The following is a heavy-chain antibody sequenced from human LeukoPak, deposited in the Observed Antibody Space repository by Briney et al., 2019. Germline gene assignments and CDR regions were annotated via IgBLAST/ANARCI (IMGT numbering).Heavy chain of an antibody. CDR1: GGSISSGGYY. J-gene: IGHJ5*02. D-gene: IGHD6-13*01. CDR2: IYYSGST. V-gene: IGHV4-31*03. CDR3: AGETFSSSWDSTNNWFDP. Sequence: SETLSLTCTVSGGSISSGGYYWSWIRQHPGKGLEWIGYIYYSGSTYYNPSLKSRVTISVDTSKNQFSLKLSSVTAADTAVYYCAGETFSSSWDSTNNWFDPWGQGTLVTVSS.